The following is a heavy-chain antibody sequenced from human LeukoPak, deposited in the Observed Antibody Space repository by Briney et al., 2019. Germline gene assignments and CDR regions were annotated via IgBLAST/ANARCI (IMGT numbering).Heavy chain of an antibody. Sequence: SVKVSCKASGGTFSSYAISWVRQAAGQGLEWMGGIIPIFGTANYAQKFQGRVTNTADESTSTAYMELSSLSSEDTAVYYCARESSGWSLFDYWGQGTLVTVSS. CDR3: ARESSGWSLFDY. J-gene: IGHJ4*02. CDR1: GGTFSSYA. D-gene: IGHD6-19*01. V-gene: IGHV1-69*01. CDR2: IIPIFGTA.